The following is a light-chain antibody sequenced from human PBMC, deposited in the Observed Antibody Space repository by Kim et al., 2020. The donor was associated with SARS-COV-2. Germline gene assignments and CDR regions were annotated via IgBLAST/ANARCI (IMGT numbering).Light chain of an antibody. V-gene: IGKV1-5*03. CDR1: QSISSW. CDR3: QHQDS. Sequence: DIQMTQSPSTLSASVGDRVTITCRASQSISSWLAWYQQKPGKAHKLLIYKASSLESGVPSRFSGSGSGTEFTLTISSLQPDDFATYYCQHQDSFGQGTKLEI. J-gene: IGKJ2*01. CDR2: KAS.